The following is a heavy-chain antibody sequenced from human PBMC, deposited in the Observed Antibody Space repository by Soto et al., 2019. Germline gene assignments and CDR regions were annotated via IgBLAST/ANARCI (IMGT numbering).Heavy chain of an antibody. CDR2: IYPADSDI. CDR3: ATHLHCDPYYYYMDV. V-gene: IGHV5-51*01. CDR1: GYSFTSYW. D-gene: IGHD2-21*02. J-gene: IGHJ6*03. Sequence: EVQLVQSGAEVKKPGEALQISCKGSGYSFTSYWIGWVRQMPGKGLEWMGIIYPADSDIRYSLSFQGQANISADKSISTAYLQWSTLKASDTAINYWATHLHCDPYYYYMDVWGKGTTVTVSS.